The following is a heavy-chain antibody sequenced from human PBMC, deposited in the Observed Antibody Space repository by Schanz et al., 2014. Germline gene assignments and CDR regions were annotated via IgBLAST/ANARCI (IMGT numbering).Heavy chain of an antibody. CDR2: ISGSGGDT. CDR1: GFTFSSYA. D-gene: IGHD3-10*01. Sequence: VQLVESGGGVVQPGGSLRLSCAASGFTFSSYAMSWVRQAPGKGLEWVSAISGSGGDTYYADSVKGRFTISRDNSKNTLYLQMNSLRAEDTAVYYCAKKGGDYGSGSYQIIDDWGQGTLVTVSS. CDR3: AKKGGDYGSGSYQIIDD. V-gene: IGHV3-23*04. J-gene: IGHJ4*02.